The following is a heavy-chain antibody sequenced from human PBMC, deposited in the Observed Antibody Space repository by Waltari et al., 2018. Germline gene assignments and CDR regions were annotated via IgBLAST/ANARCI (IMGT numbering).Heavy chain of an antibody. CDR2: IYHSGST. CDR1: GGSISSSNW. Sequence: QVQLQETGPGLVKPSGTLSLTCAVSGGSISSSNWWSWVRQPPGKGPEWIGEIYHSGSTNYNPSLKSRVTISVDKSKNQFSLKLSSVTAADTAVYYCARGLGTIGYCSGGSCYSYLGYWGQGTLVTVSS. CDR3: ARGLGTIGYCSGGSCYSYLGY. D-gene: IGHD2-15*01. J-gene: IGHJ4*02. V-gene: IGHV4-4*02.